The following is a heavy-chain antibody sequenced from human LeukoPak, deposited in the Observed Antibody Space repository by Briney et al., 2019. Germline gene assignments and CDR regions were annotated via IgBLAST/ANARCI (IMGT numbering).Heavy chain of an antibody. D-gene: IGHD1-26*01. CDR2: INHSGST. Sequence: SETLSLTCAVYGGSFSGYYWSWIRQPPGKGLEWIGEINHSGSTNYNLSLKSRVTFSVDTSKNQFSLRLSSVTAADTAVYYCARSYSGNYFGLDYWGQGTLVTVSS. CDR1: GGSFSGYY. J-gene: IGHJ4*02. CDR3: ARSYSGNYFGLDY. V-gene: IGHV4-34*01.